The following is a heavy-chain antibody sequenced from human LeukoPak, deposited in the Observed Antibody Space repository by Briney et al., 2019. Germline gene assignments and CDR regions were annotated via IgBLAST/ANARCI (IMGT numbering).Heavy chain of an antibody. CDR1: GFTFSSYA. D-gene: IGHD3-16*02. CDR3: AKDLQPGSYRLYAFDI. Sequence: GGSLRLSCAASGFTFSSYAMSRVRQAPGKGLEWVSAISGSGGSTYYADSVKGRFTISRDNSKNTLYLQMNSLRAEDTAVYYCAKDLQPGSYRLYAFDIWGQGTMVTVSS. CDR2: ISGSGGST. J-gene: IGHJ3*02. V-gene: IGHV3-23*01.